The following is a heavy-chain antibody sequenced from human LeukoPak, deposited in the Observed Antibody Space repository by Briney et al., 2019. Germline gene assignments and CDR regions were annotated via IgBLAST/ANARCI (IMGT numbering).Heavy chain of an antibody. V-gene: IGHV1-18*01. CDR1: GYTFTSYG. J-gene: IGHJ5*02. CDR3: ARDQYKVGVTPNWFDP. Sequence: GASVXXXCKASGYTFTSYGISWVRQAPGKGIEWMGWIIPYNRNTNSAPNLQGRVTITTDTSPITAYIQLRSLRSDDTAVYYCARDQYKVGVTPNWFDPWGQGTLVTVSS. D-gene: IGHD1-26*01. CDR2: IIPYNRNT.